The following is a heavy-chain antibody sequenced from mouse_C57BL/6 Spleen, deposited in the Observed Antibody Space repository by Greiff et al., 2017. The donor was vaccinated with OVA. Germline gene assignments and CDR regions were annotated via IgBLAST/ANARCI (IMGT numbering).Heavy chain of an antibody. CDR2: IDPSDSYT. CDR3: ARRCQLGKDYFDY. CDR1: GYTFTSYW. J-gene: IGHJ2*01. D-gene: IGHD4-1*02. Sequence: QVQLKQPGAELVRPGTSVKLSCKASGYTFTSYWMHWVKQRPGQGLEWIGVIDPSDSYTNYNQKFKGKATLTVDTSSSTAYMQLSSLTSEDSAVYYCARRCQLGKDYFDYWGQGTTLTVSS. V-gene: IGHV1-59*01.